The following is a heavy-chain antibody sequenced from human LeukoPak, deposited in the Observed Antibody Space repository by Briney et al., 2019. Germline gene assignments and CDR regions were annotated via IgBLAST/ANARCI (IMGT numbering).Heavy chain of an antibody. CDR3: AKDYIVATIGSLNYYYMDV. Sequence: GGSLRLSCAASGFTFDDYTMHWVRQLPGKGLEWVSLISWDGGSTYYADSVKGRFTISRDNSKNSLYLQMNSLRIEDTALYHCAKDYIVATIGSLNYYYMDVWGKGTTVTVSS. D-gene: IGHD5-12*01. J-gene: IGHJ6*03. V-gene: IGHV3-43*01. CDR2: ISWDGGST. CDR1: GFTFDDYT.